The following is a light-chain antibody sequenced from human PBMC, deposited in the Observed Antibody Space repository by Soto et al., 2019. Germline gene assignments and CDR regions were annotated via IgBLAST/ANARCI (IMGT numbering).Light chain of an antibody. CDR3: TSYTTSTTYV. Sequence: QSVLTQPPSVSGSPGQSVAISCTGTSSDVGSYNRVSWYQQSPGTAPKLMIYEVNNRPSGVPDRFSGSKSGNTASLTISGLQPEDEGDYYCTSYTTSTTYVFGTGTRSPS. CDR1: SSDVGSYNR. V-gene: IGLV2-18*02. J-gene: IGLJ1*01. CDR2: EVN.